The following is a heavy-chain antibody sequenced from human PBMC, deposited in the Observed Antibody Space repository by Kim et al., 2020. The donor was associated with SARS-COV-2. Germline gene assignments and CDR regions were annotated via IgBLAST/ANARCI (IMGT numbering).Heavy chain of an antibody. J-gene: IGHJ2*01. CDR3: ARALGYCSGGSCYSWYFDL. D-gene: IGHD2-15*01. V-gene: IGHV3-7*04. Sequence: GRFTIARDNAKNSLYLQMNSLRAEDTAVYYCARALGYCSGGSCYSWYFDLWGRGTLVTVSS.